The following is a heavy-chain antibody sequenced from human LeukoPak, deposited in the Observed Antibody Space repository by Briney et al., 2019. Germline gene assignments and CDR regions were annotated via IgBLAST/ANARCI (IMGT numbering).Heavy chain of an antibody. CDR2: LSGSGDIT. CDR3: VRGMFGVVLDY. CDR1: GFTFNSYA. Sequence: GGSLKLSCAASGFTFNSYAMNWVRQAPGKGLEWVSNLSGSGDITYYADSVKGRFTVSRDNSKNTLFLEINSLRVEDTAVYYCVRGMFGVVLDYWGQGTLVTVSS. J-gene: IGHJ4*02. V-gene: IGHV3-23*01. D-gene: IGHD3-10*02.